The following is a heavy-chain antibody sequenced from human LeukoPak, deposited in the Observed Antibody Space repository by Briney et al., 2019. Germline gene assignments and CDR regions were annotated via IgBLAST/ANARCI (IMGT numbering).Heavy chain of an antibody. D-gene: IGHD3-10*01. J-gene: IGHJ4*02. V-gene: IGHV3-74*01. CDR3: AKDYSRSDDSGTEKDLPFDY. CDR2: IGSDGSSA. CDR1: GFTFSTYF. Sequence: GGSLRLSCAASGFTFSTYFIHWVRQGPGKGLVWVSRIGSDGSSASSADSVKGRFTISRDKAKNTVLLQMDSLRAEDTAVYYCAKDYSRSDDSGTEKDLPFDYWGQGTLVTVSS.